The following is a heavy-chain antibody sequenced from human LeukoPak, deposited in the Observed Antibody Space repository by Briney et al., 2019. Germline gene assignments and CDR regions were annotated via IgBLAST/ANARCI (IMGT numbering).Heavy chain of an antibody. D-gene: IGHD3-22*01. J-gene: IGHJ4*02. CDR2: ISSSSYI. Sequence: PGGSLRLSCAASGFTFSSYSMNWVRQAPGKGPEWVSSISSSSYIYYADSVKGRFTISRDNAKNSLYLQMNSLRAEDTAVYYCARDGTYYDSSGYDDQPGYFDYWGQGTLVTVSS. CDR1: GFTFSSYS. V-gene: IGHV3-21*01. CDR3: ARDGTYYDSSGYDDQPGYFDY.